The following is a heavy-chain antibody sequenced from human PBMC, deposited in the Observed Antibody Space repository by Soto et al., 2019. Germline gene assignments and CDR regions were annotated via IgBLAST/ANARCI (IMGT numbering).Heavy chain of an antibody. CDR2: IFYIGRT. V-gene: IGHV4-59*01. Sequence: PSETLSLTCTVSGGSIRGYYWGWFRQPPGKELQFIGHIFYIGRTNYNPSLKSRVTISVDTSKNQFSLNLYSVTAADTAVYYCARAPHDQPFAYWSQGTQVPGSS. CDR3: ARAPHDQPFAY. CDR1: GGSIRGYY. J-gene: IGHJ4*02. D-gene: IGHD3-3*01.